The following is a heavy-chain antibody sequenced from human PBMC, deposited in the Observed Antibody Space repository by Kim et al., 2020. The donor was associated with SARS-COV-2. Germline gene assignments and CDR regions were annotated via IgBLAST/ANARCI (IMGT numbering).Heavy chain of an antibody. CDR1: GFTFSSYA. CDR3: AGLAAGLVFDY. CDR2: ISYDGSNK. J-gene: IGHJ4*02. Sequence: GGSLRLSCAASGFTFSSYAMHWVRQAPGKGLEWVAVISYDGSNKYYADSVKGRFTISRDNSKNTLYLQMNSLRAEDTAVYYCAGLAAGLVFDYWGQGTLVTVSS. V-gene: IGHV3-30*04. D-gene: IGHD6-13*01.